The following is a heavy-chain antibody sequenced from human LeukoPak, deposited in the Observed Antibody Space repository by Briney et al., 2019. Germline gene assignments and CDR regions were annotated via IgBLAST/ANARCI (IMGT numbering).Heavy chain of an antibody. D-gene: IGHD3-22*01. CDR3: ARDPHYYDSSGYRVNWFDP. V-gene: IGHV4-34*01. Sequence: SETLSLTCAVYGGSFSGYYWSWIRQPPGKGLEWIGEINHSGSTNYNPSLKSRVTISVDTSKNQFSLKLSSVTAADTAVYYCARDPHYYDSSGYRVNWFDPWGQGTLVTVSS. CDR1: GGSFSGYY. J-gene: IGHJ5*02. CDR2: INHSGST.